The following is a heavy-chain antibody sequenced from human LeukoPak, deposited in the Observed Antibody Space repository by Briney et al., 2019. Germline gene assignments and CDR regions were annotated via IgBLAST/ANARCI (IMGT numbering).Heavy chain of an antibody. J-gene: IGHJ4*02. D-gene: IGHD3-3*01. CDR3: ASLKSGDFWSGFHC. CDR2: IIPIFGTA. Sequence: SVKVSCKASGGTFSSYAISWVRQALGQGLEWMGGIIPIFGTANYAQKFQGRVTITADESPSTAYMELRSLRSEDTAVYYCASLKSGDFWSGFHCWGQGTLVTVSS. CDR1: GGTFSSYA. V-gene: IGHV1-69*13.